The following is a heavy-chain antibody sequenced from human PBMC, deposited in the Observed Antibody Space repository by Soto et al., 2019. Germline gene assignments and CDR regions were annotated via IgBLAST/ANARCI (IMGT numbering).Heavy chain of an antibody. CDR3: ARGQGESSWPEPFDI. J-gene: IGHJ3*02. V-gene: IGHV1-46*04. CDR1: GYTFSNYY. CDR2: INPSDGSA. Sequence: GASVKVSCKSSGYTFSNYYMYCVRQGPGHGLEWLAVINPSDGSASYAQKLQGRVTVTRDTSTSTVYMELSSVRFEDTAVYYCARGQGESSWPEPFDIWGQGTMVTVSS. D-gene: IGHD6-13*01.